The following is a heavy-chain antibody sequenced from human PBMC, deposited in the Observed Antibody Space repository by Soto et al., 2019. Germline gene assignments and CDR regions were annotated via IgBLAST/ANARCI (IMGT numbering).Heavy chain of an antibody. Sequence: QVQLVQSGAEVKKPGASVKVSCKASGYTFTSYDINWVRQATGQGLEWMGWMNPNSGNTGYAQKFQGRVTMTRNTSISTAYMELSSLRSEDPAVYYFARLGGYCISTSCYKSPYYYYGMDVWVQGTTVTVSS. CDR1: GYTFTSYD. CDR3: ARLGGYCISTSCYKSPYYYYGMDV. D-gene: IGHD2-2*02. V-gene: IGHV1-8*01. J-gene: IGHJ6*02. CDR2: MNPNSGNT.